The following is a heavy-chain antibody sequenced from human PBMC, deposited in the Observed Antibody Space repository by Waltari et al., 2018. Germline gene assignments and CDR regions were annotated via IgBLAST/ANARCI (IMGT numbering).Heavy chain of an antibody. CDR3: VRDCKDAASAAPSDY. J-gene: IGHJ4*02. D-gene: IGHD2-15*01. Sequence: QVQLVQSGAEVKKPGASVKVSCKASGYTFTGYYMHWVRQAPGQGLEWMGVSNPHMSGRSAAQKCEGKVTSTRNTTISTSYMELSRLRSDDTAEYYAVRDCKDAASAAPSDYWGQGTLVTVSS. CDR1: GYTFTGYY. V-gene: IGHV1-2*01. CDR2: SNPHMSGR.